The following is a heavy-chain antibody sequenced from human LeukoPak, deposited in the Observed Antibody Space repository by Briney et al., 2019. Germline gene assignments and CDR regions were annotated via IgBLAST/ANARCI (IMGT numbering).Heavy chain of an antibody. Sequence: GGSLRLSCAASGFTFSSHWMHWVRQAPGKGLVWVSRINSDGSSTSYADSVKGRFTISRDNAKNTLYLQMNGLRAEDTAVYYCATTGGYYGSGSYCDYWGQGTLVTVSS. CDR2: INSDGSST. D-gene: IGHD3-10*01. J-gene: IGHJ4*02. CDR3: ATTGGYYGSGSYCDY. CDR1: GFTFSSHW. V-gene: IGHV3-74*01.